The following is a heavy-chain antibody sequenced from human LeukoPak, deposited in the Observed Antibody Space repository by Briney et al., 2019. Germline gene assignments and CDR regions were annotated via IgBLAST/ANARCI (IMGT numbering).Heavy chain of an antibody. CDR1: GFTFSIYG. CDR3: AKVGTDYYYYYMDV. V-gene: IGHV3-23*01. CDR2: IRGSGTNT. Sequence: PGGSLRLSCAASGFTFSIYGMSWVRQAPGKGLEWVSAIRGSGTNTYYADSVKGRFTISRDNSKNTLYLRMNGLRAEDTAVYFCAKVGTDYYYYYMDVWGKGTTVTISS. D-gene: IGHD7-27*01. J-gene: IGHJ6*03.